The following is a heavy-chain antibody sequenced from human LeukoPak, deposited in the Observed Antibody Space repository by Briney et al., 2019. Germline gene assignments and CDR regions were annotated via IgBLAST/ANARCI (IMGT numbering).Heavy chain of an antibody. CDR1: GFTVSSNY. Sequence: PGGSLTLSCAASGFTVSSNYMTWVRQAPGKGLEWVSVIYSGGDTYYADSVKGRFTISRDNSENTLYLQMNSLRAEDTALYYCARKTTVTGRWYFDLWGRGTLVTVSS. J-gene: IGHJ2*01. V-gene: IGHV3-66*01. CDR2: IYSGGDT. D-gene: IGHD4-17*01. CDR3: ARKTTVTGRWYFDL.